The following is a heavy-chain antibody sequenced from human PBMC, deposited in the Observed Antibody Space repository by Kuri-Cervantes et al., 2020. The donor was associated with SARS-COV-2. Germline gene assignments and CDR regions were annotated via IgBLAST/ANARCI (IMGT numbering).Heavy chain of an antibody. CDR1: GFSFSSYG. CDR3: ARDGAFTIFGVVIIGDY. D-gene: IGHD3-3*01. V-gene: IGHV3-30*02. Sequence: GGSLRLSCAASGFSFSSYGMLWFRRAPVKRLEWVSFIRYDGSNKYYADSVKRRFTISRDNSKNTLYLQMNILRAEDTAVYYCARDGAFTIFGVVIIGDYLGQGTLVTVS. J-gene: IGHJ4*02. CDR2: IRYDGSNK.